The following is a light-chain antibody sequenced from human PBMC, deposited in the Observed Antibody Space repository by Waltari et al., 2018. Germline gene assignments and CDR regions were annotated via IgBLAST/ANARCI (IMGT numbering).Light chain of an antibody. J-gene: IGKJ4*01. Sequence: VITQAPDPPVCICGGPATINFQSSPSVLYSSNNKNFLTWYQQKPGQPPKVLIYSASTRESGVPDRFSGSGSGTDFTLTISSLQAEDVAVYYCQQYYTTPLTFGGGTKVEIK. CDR1: PSVLYSSNNKNF. CDR2: SAS. CDR3: QQYYTTPLT. V-gene: IGKV4-1*01.